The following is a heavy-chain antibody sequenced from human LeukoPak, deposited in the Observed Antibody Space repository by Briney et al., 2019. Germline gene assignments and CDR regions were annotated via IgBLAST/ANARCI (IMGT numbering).Heavy chain of an antibody. J-gene: IGHJ6*03. CDR1: GGSISSSSYY. Sequence: PSETLSLTCTVSGGSISSSSYYWGWIRQPPGKGLEWIGSIYYSGSTCYNPSLKSRVTISVDTSKNQFSLKLSSVTAADTAVYYCARVVHYYYYYMDVWGKGTTVTVSS. CDR3: ARVVHYYYYYMDV. V-gene: IGHV4-39*07. CDR2: IYYSGST.